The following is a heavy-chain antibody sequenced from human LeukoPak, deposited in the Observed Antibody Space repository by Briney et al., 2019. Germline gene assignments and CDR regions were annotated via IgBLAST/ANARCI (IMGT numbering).Heavy chain of an antibody. J-gene: IGHJ5*02. D-gene: IGHD2-15*01. V-gene: IGHV3-7*01. CDR1: GFTFSTST. CDR3: AGDGDRILYH. Sequence: GGSLRLSCEASGFTFSTSTMHWVRQAPGKGLEWVANINQHGGDIHYVDSVEGRFTISRDNAKNSVYLQMNSLRAEDTAVYYCAGDGDRILYHWGQGTLVTVSS. CDR2: INQHGGDI.